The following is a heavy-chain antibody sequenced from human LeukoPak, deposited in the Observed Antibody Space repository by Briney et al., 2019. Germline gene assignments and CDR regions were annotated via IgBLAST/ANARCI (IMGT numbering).Heavy chain of an antibody. CDR1: GGSISSYY. D-gene: IGHD3-10*01. CDR3: ASTPHYYGSGSYFWWFDP. J-gene: IGHJ5*02. CDR2: IYYSGST. V-gene: IGHV4-59*01. Sequence: AETLSLTCTVSGGSISSYYWSWVRQPPGKGLEWIGYIYYSGSTNYNPALKSRVTISVDTSNNQFSLKLSSVTAADTAVYYCASTPHYYGSGSYFWWFDPWGQGTLVTVSS.